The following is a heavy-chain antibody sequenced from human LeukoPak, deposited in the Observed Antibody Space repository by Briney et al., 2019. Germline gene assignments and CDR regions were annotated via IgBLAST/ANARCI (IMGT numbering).Heavy chain of an antibody. D-gene: IGHD5-18*01. CDR3: ARGGLLYSYGRGPFDY. Sequence: GASVKVSCKASGYTFPGYHMHWVRQAPGQGLEWMGWINPNSGGTNYAQKFQGRVTMTRDTSISTAYMELSRLRSDDTAVYYCARGGLLYSYGRGPFDYWGQGTLVTVSS. CDR1: GYTFPGYH. V-gene: IGHV1-2*02. CDR2: INPNSGGT. J-gene: IGHJ4*02.